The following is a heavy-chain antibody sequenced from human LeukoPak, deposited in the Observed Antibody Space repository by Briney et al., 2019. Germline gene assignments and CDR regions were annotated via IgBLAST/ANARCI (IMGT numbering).Heavy chain of an antibody. D-gene: IGHD3-10*01. CDR3: ARAYGSGSYYSLGWDY. CDR1: GYTFTTYN. Sequence: GASVKVSCKASGYTFTTYNMHWVWQAPGQGPEWMGIINPRDGSTTYAQKFQGIVTLTSDTSTSTVYMELSSLRSEDTAVYYCARAYGSGSYYSLGWDYWGQGTLVTVSS. J-gene: IGHJ4*02. CDR2: INPRDGST. V-gene: IGHV1-46*01.